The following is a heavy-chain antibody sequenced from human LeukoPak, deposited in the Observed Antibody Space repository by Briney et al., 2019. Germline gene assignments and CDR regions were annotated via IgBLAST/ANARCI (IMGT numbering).Heavy chain of an antibody. V-gene: IGHV3-23*01. D-gene: IGHD3-10*02. CDR2: ISGSGGST. CDR1: GFRFSRYA. Sequence: GGTVTLPCPASGFRFSRYAMSWVRLDPGTGLEWVSAISGSGGSTYYADSVKGRFTISRDNSKNTLYLQMNSLRAEDTAVYYCANDVRPYWGQGTLVTGSA. CDR3: ANDVRPY. J-gene: IGHJ4*02.